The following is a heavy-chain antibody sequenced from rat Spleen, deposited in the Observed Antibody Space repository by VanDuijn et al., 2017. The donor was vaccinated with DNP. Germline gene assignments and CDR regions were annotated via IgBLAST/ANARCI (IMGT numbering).Heavy chain of an antibody. CDR3: ASPNHPGLYYFDY. CDR1: GFTFSNYD. V-gene: IGHV5-25*01. Sequence: EVQLVESGGGLVQPGRSLKLSCAASGFTFSNYDMAWVRQAPTKGLEWVASISPSGGSTYYRDSVKGRFTVSRDNAKSTLYLQMDSLRSEDTATYYCASPNHPGLYYFDYWGQGVMVTVSS. D-gene: IGHD1-4*01. CDR2: ISPSGGST. J-gene: IGHJ2*01.